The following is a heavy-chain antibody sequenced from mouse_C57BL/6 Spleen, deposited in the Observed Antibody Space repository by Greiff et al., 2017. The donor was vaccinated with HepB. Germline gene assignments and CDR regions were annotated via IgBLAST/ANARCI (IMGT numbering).Heavy chain of an antibody. J-gene: IGHJ2*01. D-gene: IGHD2-4*01. CDR2: INPGSGGT. Sequence: VQLLESGAELVRPGTSVKVSCKASGYAFTNYLIEWVKQRPGQGLEWIGVINPGSGGTNYNEKFKGKATLTADKSSSTDYMQLSSLTSEDSAVYSCARYDYDENYFDYWGQGTTLTVSS. CDR1: GYAFTNYL. CDR3: ARYDYDENYFDY. V-gene: IGHV1-54*01.